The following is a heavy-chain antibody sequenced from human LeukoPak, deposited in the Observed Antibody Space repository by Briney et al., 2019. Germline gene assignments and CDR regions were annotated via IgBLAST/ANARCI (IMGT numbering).Heavy chain of an antibody. D-gene: IGHD3-22*01. Sequence: SETLSLTCTVSGYSISSGFYWGWIRQPPGKGLEWIGYIYYSGSTNYNPSLKSRVTISVDTSKNQFSLKLSSVTAADTAVYYCARDSSGYPAPYNWFDPWGQGTLVTVSS. CDR2: IYYSGST. V-gene: IGHV4-61*01. CDR1: GYSISSGFY. J-gene: IGHJ5*02. CDR3: ARDSSGYPAPYNWFDP.